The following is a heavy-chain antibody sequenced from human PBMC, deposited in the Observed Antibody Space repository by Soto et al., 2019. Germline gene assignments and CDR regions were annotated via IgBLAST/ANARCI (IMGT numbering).Heavy chain of an antibody. CDR3: ARDQADCSGGSCYQYYYYGMDV. Sequence: GGSLRLSCAASGFTFSSYSMNWVRQAPGKXLEWVSSISSSSSYIYYADSVKGRFTISRDNAKNSLYLQMNSLRAEDTAVYYCARDQADCSGGSCYQYYYYGMDVWGQGTTVTVSS. V-gene: IGHV3-21*01. CDR2: ISSSSSYI. CDR1: GFTFSSYS. J-gene: IGHJ6*02. D-gene: IGHD2-15*01.